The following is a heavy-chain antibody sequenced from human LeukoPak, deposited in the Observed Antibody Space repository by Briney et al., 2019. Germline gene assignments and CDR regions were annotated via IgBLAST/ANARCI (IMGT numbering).Heavy chain of an antibody. J-gene: IGHJ6*03. D-gene: IGHD3-10*01. CDR3: ARDTRLLLRNYGSGYYMDV. V-gene: IGHV1-18*01. CDR1: GYTFTSYG. CDR2: ISAYNGNT. Sequence: ASVKVSCKASGYTFTSYGISWVRQAPGQGLEWMGWISAYNGNTNYAQKLQGRVTMTTDTSTSTAYMELRSLRSDDTAVYYCARDTRLLLRNYGSGYYMDVWGKGTTVTISS.